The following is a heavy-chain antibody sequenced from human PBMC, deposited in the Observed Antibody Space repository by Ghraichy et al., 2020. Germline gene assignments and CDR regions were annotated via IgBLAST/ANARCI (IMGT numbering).Heavy chain of an antibody. CDR3: ASVPGHFDWLIGYYYYGMDV. CDR2: MNPNSGNT. D-gene: IGHD3-9*01. J-gene: IGHJ6*02. V-gene: IGHV1-8*01. CDR1: GYTFTSYD. Sequence: ASVKVSCKASGYTFTSYDINWVRQATGQGLEWMGWMNPNSGNTGYAQKFQGRVTMTRNTSISTAYMELSSLRSEDTAVYYCASVPGHFDWLIGYYYYGMDVWAKGPRSPSP.